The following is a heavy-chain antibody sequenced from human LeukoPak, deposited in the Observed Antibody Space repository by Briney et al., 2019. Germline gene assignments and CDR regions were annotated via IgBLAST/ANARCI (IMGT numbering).Heavy chain of an antibody. CDR3: ARAVVRGVILAD. J-gene: IGHJ4*02. V-gene: IGHV4-59*01. Sequence: PGGSLRLSCVASGFTFATYAMSWIRQPPGKGLEWIGYIYYSGSTNYNPSLKSRVTISVDTSKNQFSLKLSSVTAADTAVYYCARAVVRGVILADWGQGTLVTVSS. CDR1: GFTFATYA. D-gene: IGHD3-10*01. CDR2: IYYSGST.